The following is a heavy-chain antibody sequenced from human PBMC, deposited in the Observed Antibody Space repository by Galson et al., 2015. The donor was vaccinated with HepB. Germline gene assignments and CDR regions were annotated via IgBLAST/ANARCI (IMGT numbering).Heavy chain of an antibody. V-gene: IGHV3-48*01. CDR1: GVTIPSYS. CDR3: ARNPSSYDYYSMDV. Sequence: LRLSCAASGVTIPSYSMNWVRKAPGKGLEWLAYISAGSTTIYYAASVKGRFTISRDNAKSSLYLYMNDLRAEDTAVYYCARNPSSYDYYSMDVWGQGTTVIVSS. J-gene: IGHJ6*02. CDR2: ISAGSTTI.